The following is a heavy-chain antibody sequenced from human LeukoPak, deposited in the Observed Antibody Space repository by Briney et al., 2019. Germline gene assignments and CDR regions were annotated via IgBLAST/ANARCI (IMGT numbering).Heavy chain of an antibody. V-gene: IGHV1-8*01. J-gene: IGHJ3*02. Sequence: GASVKVSCKASGYTFISYDVSWVRQAPGQGLEWMGGMNPNSGNTGYAQKFQGRVTMTKNTSISTAYMELGSLTSEDTAVYYCATDGISTMVRGVIITSDAFDIWGQGTMVTVSS. CDR3: ATDGISTMVRGVIITSDAFDI. CDR1: GYTFISYD. D-gene: IGHD3-10*01. CDR2: MNPNSGNT.